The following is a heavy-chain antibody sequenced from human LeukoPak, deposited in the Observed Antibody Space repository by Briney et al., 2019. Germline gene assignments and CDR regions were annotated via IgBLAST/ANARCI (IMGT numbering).Heavy chain of an antibody. CDR3: ARGGIHSGYYHFDS. CDR2: IKQEGVET. D-gene: IGHD3-22*01. J-gene: IGHJ4*02. Sequence: GGSLRLSCAASGFTFSNYWMTWVRQAPGKGLEWVAIIKQEGVETYYAESVKGRFTISRDNAKNSLFLEMNSPRDDDTAVYYCARGGIHSGYYHFDSWGRGTPVSVSP. CDR1: GFTFSNYW. V-gene: IGHV3-7*01.